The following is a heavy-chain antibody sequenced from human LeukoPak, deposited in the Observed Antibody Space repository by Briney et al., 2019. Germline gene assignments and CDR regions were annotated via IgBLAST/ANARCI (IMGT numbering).Heavy chain of an antibody. Sequence: GGSLRLSCAASGFTFSNSAMTWVRQAPGTGPEWVSTISGSGGNTYYADSVKGRFTISRDNSKNTLYLQMNSLRVDDTAVYYCGKDPNGDYIGAFDFWGQGTMVTVSS. J-gene: IGHJ3*01. D-gene: IGHD4-17*01. V-gene: IGHV3-23*01. CDR3: GKDPNGDYIGAFDF. CDR2: ISGSGGNT. CDR1: GFTFSNSA.